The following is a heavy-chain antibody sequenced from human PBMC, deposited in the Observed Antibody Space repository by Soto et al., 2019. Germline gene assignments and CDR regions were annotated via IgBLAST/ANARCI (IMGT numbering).Heavy chain of an antibody. CDR3: TTTKGRLEPPTNDF. CDR1: GFTFSNAW. J-gene: IGHJ4*02. V-gene: IGHV3-15*01. Sequence: EVQLVESGGGLVKPGGSLRLSCAGSGFTFSNAWMSWVRRAPGKGLEWVGRIKSDAYGGAIDYAAPVKGRFTISRDDFKNQLFPPMDNLRAEDTAVYSCTTTKGRLEPPTNDFWGQGTPVIVSS. D-gene: IGHD2-8*01. CDR2: IKSDAYGGAI.